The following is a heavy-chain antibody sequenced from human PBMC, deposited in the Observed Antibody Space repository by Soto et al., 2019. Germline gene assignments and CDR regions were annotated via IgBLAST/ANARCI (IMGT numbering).Heavy chain of an antibody. CDR2: IIPIFGTA. CDR3: ARTSSGYSLPSPFDY. J-gene: IGHJ4*02. D-gene: IGHD3-22*01. Sequence: QVQLVQSGAEVKKPGSSVKVSCKASGGTFSSYAISWVRQAPGQGLEWMGGIIPIFGTANYAQKFQGRVTITADEPTSTAYMQLSSLRSEDTAVYYCARTSSGYSLPSPFDYWGQGTLVTVSS. V-gene: IGHV1-69*01. CDR1: GGTFSSYA.